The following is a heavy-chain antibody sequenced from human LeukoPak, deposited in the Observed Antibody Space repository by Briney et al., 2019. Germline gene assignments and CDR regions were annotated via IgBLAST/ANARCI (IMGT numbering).Heavy chain of an antibody. V-gene: IGHV1-69*02. CDR1: GGTFSSYT. Sequence: SVKVSCKASGGTFSSYTISWVRQAPGQGLEWMGRIIPILGIANYAQKSQGRVTITADKSTSTAYMELSSLRSEDTAVYYCASRYSSSYYYYYYMDVWGKGTTVTVSS. CDR3: ASRYSSSYYYYYYMDV. D-gene: IGHD6-6*01. CDR2: IIPILGIA. J-gene: IGHJ6*03.